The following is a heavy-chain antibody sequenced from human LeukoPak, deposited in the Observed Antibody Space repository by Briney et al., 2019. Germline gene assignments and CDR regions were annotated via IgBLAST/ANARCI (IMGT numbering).Heavy chain of an antibody. D-gene: IGHD4-11*01. V-gene: IGHV1-69*13. Sequence: ASVKVSCKASGGTFSSYAISWVRQAPGQGLEWMGGIIPIFGTANYAQKFQGRVTITADESTSTAYMELSSLRSEDTAVYYCARQVDYSNGIDYWGQGTLVTVSS. J-gene: IGHJ4*02. CDR2: IIPIFGTA. CDR1: GGTFSSYA. CDR3: ARQVDYSNGIDY.